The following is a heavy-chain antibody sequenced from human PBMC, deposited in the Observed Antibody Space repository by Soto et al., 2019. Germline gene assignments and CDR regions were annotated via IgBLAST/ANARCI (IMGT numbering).Heavy chain of an antibody. Sequence: QLQLQESGSGLVKPSQTLSLTCTVSGVSITSGSYSWSWIRQAPGKGLEWIGNIHVSGYTSFNPHLKGRVSMSVATSKNQFSLELMSVTVADTAVYYCARGGALRPNAHVPLDPWGRGSLVTVSS. J-gene: IGHJ5*02. CDR3: ARGGALRPNAHVPLDP. CDR1: GVSITSGSYS. V-gene: IGHV4-30-2*01. CDR2: IHVSGYT. D-gene: IGHD2-2*01.